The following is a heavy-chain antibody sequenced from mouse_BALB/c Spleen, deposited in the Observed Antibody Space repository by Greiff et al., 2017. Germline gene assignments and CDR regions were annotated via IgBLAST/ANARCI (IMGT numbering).Heavy chain of an antibody. V-gene: IGHV5-6*01. CDR3: ARLGNYDAMDY. J-gene: IGHJ4*01. CDR2: ISSGGSYT. D-gene: IGHD2-1*01. CDR1: GFTFSSYG. Sequence: VQLKESGGDLVKPGGSLKLSCAASGFTFSSYGMSWVRQTPDKRLEWVATISSGGSYTYYPDSVKGRFTISRDNAKNTLYLQMSSLKSEDTAMYYCARLGNYDAMDYWGQGTSVTVSS.